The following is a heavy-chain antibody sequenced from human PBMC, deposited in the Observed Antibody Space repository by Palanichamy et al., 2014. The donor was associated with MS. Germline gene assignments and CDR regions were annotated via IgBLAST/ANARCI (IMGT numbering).Heavy chain of an antibody. V-gene: IGHV3-30-3*01. J-gene: IGHJ6*02. CDR3: ARGCDWRPSFNYYYGMDV. CDR1: GFTFSSYA. Sequence: QVQLVESGGGVVQPGRSLRLSCAASGFTFSSYAIHWVRQAPGKGLEWVAFIAYDGSNKFYAESVKGRFTMSRDNSENTLYLEMNSLSSEDTAVYYCARGCDWRPSFNYYYGMDVWGQGTTVTVSS. D-gene: IGHD1-1*01. CDR2: IAYDGSNK.